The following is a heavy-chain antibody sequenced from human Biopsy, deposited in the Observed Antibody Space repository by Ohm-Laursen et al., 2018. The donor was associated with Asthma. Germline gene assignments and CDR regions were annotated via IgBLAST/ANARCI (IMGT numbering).Heavy chain of an antibody. J-gene: IGHJ4*02. Sequence: SQTLSLTCAVSGGSISSGGYTWSWNRQPQGKGLEWIGYIYHSGSTYYNPTLKSRVTISVDRSKNHFSLKLSSVTAADTAVYYCARVKDGYNFDYWGQGTLVTVSS. CDR3: ARVKDGYNFDY. V-gene: IGHV4-30-2*01. D-gene: IGHD5-24*01. CDR1: GGSISSGGYT. CDR2: IYHSGST.